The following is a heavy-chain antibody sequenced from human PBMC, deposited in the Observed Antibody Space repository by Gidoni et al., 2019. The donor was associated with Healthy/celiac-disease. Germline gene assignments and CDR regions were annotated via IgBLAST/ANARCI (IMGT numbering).Heavy chain of an antibody. J-gene: IGHJ3*02. Sequence: EVQLVESGGGLVQPGRSLRLSCAASGFTFDDYAMHWVRQAPGKGLEWVSGISWNSGSIGYADSVKGRFTISRDNAKNSLYLQMNSLRAEDTALYYCAKGTYYYDSSGYGGAFDIWGQGTMVTVSS. CDR2: ISWNSGSI. D-gene: IGHD3-22*01. V-gene: IGHV3-9*01. CDR3: AKGTYYYDSSGYGGAFDI. CDR1: GFTFDDYA.